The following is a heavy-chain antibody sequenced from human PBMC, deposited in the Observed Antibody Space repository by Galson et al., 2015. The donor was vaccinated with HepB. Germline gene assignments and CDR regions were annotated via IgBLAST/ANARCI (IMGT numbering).Heavy chain of an antibody. Sequence: SLRLSCAASGFTFSDYHMSWIRQAPGKGLEWVSYISSSGSTIYYADSVKGRFTISRDNAKNSLYLQMNSLRAEDTAVYYCARGKGVYYDSSGYQWYFDLWGRGTLVTVSS. D-gene: IGHD3-22*01. V-gene: IGHV3-11*01. CDR2: ISSSGSTI. J-gene: IGHJ2*01. CDR3: ARGKGVYYDSSGYQWYFDL. CDR1: GFTFSDYH.